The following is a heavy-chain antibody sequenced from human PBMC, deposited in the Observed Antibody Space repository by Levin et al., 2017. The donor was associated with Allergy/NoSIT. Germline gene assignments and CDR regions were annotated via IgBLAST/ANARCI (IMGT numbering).Heavy chain of an antibody. CDR2: ISGSGDTT. D-gene: IGHD6-13*01. J-gene: IGHJ6*02. Sequence: PGESLKISCAASGFTFSSYAMRWVRQAPGKGLEWVSGISGSGDTTYYADSVKGRFTISRDNSKNTLYLQMNSLRAEDTAVYYCAKEGGRAEAATGGFGYYYYGLDVWGQGTTVTVSS. CDR1: GFTFSSYA. CDR3: AKEGGRAEAATGGFGYYYYGLDV. V-gene: IGHV3-23*01.